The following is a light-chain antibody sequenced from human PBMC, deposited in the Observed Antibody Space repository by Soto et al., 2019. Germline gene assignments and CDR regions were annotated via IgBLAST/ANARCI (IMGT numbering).Light chain of an antibody. CDR3: QQYNSYPWT. CDR1: QSISSW. V-gene: IGKV1-5*01. Sequence: DIQIAQSPSTLSASVGDRVTITCRASQSISSWLAWYQQKKGKAPKLLIYDASSLESGVPSRFRGSESGTEFTLTINRLQPDDFETYYCQQYNSYPWTFGQGTKVDI. CDR2: DAS. J-gene: IGKJ1*01.